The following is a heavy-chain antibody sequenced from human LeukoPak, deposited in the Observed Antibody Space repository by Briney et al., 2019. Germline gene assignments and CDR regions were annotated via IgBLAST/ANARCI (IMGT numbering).Heavy chain of an antibody. J-gene: IGHJ6*02. D-gene: IGHD4-17*01. V-gene: IGHV3-21*01. CDR2: ISSSSSYI. CDR1: GFTFSSYS. CDR3: ARDGGDYLRYYYGMDV. Sequence: GGSLRLSCAASGFTFSSYSMNWVRQAPGKGLEWVSSISSSSSYIYYADSVKGRFTISRDNAKNSLYLQINSLRAEDTAVYYCARDGGDYLRYYYGMDVWGQGTTVTVSS.